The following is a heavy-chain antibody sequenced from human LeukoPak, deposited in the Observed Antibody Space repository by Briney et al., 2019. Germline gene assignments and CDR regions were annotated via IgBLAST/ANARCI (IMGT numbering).Heavy chain of an antibody. Sequence: GGSLRLSCAASGFTFSSYWMHWVRQAPGKGLVWVSRINSDGSSTTYADSVKGRFTISRDNAKNTLYLQMNSLRAKDTAVYNGARGEATYCDSLSGYAFDYWGQGTLVTVSS. CDR2: INSDGSST. D-gene: IGHD3-9*01. J-gene: IGHJ4*02. V-gene: IGHV3-74*01. CDR1: GFTFSSYW. CDR3: ARGEATYCDSLSGYAFDY.